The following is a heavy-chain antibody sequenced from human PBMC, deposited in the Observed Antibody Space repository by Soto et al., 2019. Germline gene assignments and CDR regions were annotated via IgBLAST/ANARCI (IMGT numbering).Heavy chain of an antibody. CDR2: ISGNGGNT. V-gene: IGHV3-23*01. J-gene: IGHJ4*02. D-gene: IGHD2-8*01. CDR1: GFTFSSYT. CDR3: AKGLSAVLIRYSDY. Sequence: PGGSLRLSCAASGFTFSSYTMMWVRQAPGRGLEWVSGISGNGGNTYYAESVKGRFTISRDNSMNTLYLQMNTLRAEDTAVYYCAKGLSAVLIRYSDYWGQGALVTAPQ.